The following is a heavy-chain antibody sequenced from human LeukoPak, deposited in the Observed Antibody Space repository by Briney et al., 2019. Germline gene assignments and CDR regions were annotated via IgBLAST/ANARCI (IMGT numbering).Heavy chain of an antibody. Sequence: GGSLRLSGAASGFSFSNCSMNWVRQAPGKGLEWVSSISSSSTYIYYADSLEGRFTISRDNVRNSLYLQMNSLRAEDTAVYYCAGDYEGNLAFDIWGQGTMVTVSS. J-gene: IGHJ3*02. CDR3: AGDYEGNLAFDI. V-gene: IGHV3-21*01. CDR1: GFSFSNCS. D-gene: IGHD4-23*01. CDR2: ISSSSTYI.